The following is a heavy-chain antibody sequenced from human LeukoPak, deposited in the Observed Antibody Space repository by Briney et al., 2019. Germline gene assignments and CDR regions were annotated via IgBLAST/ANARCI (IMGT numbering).Heavy chain of an antibody. J-gene: IGHJ4*02. V-gene: IGHV3-30*09. Sequence: GGSLRLSCAASGFTFSSYAMHWVRQAPGKGLEWVAFISSDGGNKYYAVSVKGRFAIFRDNSKNTLYLQMNGLRDEDTAVYYCDPHDSASQFWGQGTRVTVSS. CDR2: ISSDGGNK. CDR1: GFTFSSYA. D-gene: IGHD5-18*01. CDR3: DPHDSASQF.